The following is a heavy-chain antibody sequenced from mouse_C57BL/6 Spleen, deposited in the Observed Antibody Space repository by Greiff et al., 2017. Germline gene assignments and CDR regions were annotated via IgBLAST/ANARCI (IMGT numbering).Heavy chain of an antibody. CDR2: IYPGDGDT. V-gene: IGHV1-82*01. CDR1: GYAFSSSW. D-gene: IGHD2-3*01. CDR3: AYYGYYGTFDY. Sequence: VQLQQSGPELVKPGASVKISCKASGYAFSSSWMNRVKQRPGKGLEWIGRIYPGDGDTNYNGKFKGKATLTADKSSSTAYMQLSSLTSEDSAVYFCAYYGYYGTFDYWGQGTTLTVSS. J-gene: IGHJ2*01.